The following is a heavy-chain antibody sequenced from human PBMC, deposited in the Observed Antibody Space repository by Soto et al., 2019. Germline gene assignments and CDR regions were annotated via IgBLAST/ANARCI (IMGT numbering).Heavy chain of an antibody. CDR2: IYYSGST. J-gene: IGHJ5*02. D-gene: IGHD3-10*01. V-gene: IGHV4-30-4*01. CDR1: GGSISSGDYY. Sequence: SETLSLTCTVSGGSISSGDYYWSWIRQPPGKGLEWIGYIYYSGSTYYNPSLKSRVTISVDTSKNQFSLKLSSVTAADTAVYYRARDYYGSGSYYRQSVTWGPGTLVTVSS. CDR3: ARDYYGSGSYYRQSVT.